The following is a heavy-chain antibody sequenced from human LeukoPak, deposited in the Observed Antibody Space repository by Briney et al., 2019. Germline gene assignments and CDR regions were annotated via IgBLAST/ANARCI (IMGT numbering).Heavy chain of an antibody. CDR2: INHSGST. Sequence: SETLSLTCTVYGGSFSGYYWSWIRQPPGKGLEWIGEINHSGSTNYNPSLKSRVTISVDTSKNQFSLKLSSVTAADTAVYYCARDVGRVNWFDPWGQGTLVTVSS. CDR3: ARDVGRVNWFDP. CDR1: GGSFSGYY. D-gene: IGHD3-10*01. J-gene: IGHJ5*02. V-gene: IGHV4-34*01.